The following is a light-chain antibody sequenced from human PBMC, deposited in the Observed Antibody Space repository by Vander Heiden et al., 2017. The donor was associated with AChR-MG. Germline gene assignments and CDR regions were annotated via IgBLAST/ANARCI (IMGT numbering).Light chain of an antibody. CDR3: QQRSNWPPVT. J-gene: IGKJ4*01. CDR1: QSVSSY. CDR2: DAS. V-gene: IGKV3-11*01. Sequence: EIVLTQSPATLSLSPGERATLSCRASQSVSSYLAWYQQKPDQAPRLLIYDASNRATGIPARFSGSGSGTDFTLTISSLEPEDFADYYCQQRSNWPPVTFGGGTKVEIK.